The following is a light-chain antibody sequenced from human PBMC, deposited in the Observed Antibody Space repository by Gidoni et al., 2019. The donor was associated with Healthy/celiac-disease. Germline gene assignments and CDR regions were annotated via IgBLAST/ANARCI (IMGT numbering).Light chain of an antibody. CDR2: KAS. J-gene: IGKJ1*01. Sequence: DIQMTQSPSTLSASVGDRVTITCRASQSISSWSAWYQQKPGKAPKILIYKASSLESGVPSRFSGNGSGTEFTLTISSLQPDDFATYYCQQYNSYSPWTFGQGTKVEIK. CDR3: QQYNSYSPWT. CDR1: QSISSW. V-gene: IGKV1-5*03.